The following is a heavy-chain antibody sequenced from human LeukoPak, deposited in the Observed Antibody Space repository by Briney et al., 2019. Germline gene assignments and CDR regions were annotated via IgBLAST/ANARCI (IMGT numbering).Heavy chain of an antibody. J-gene: IGHJ4*02. V-gene: IGHV3-23*01. D-gene: IGHD3-9*01. CDR2: ISGSGGST. Sequence: GGSLRLSCAASGFTFSSYAMSWVRQAPGKGLEWVSGISGSGGSTYYADSVKGRFTISRDNSKNTLYLQMNSLRAEGTAVYYCAKDGYDILTEIDYWGQGTLVTVSS. CDR1: GFTFSSYA. CDR3: AKDGYDILTEIDY.